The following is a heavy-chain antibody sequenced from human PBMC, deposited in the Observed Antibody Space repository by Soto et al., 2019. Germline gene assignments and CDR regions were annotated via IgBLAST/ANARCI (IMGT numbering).Heavy chain of an antibody. CDR3: ARRYGSACDI. CDR1: GGSISSYY. J-gene: IGHJ3*02. Sequence: QVQLQESGPGLVKPSETLSLTCTVSGGSISSYYWSWIRQPPGKGLEWIGYIFYSGSTNYNPSLKSRVTISVDTSKSQFSLKLSYVSAADTAVYYCARRYGSACDIWGHGTMVTVSS. D-gene: IGHD4-17*01. CDR2: IFYSGST. V-gene: IGHV4-59*01.